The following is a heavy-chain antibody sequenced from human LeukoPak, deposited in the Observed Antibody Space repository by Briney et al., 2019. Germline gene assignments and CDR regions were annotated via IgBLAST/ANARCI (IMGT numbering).Heavy chain of an antibody. CDR1: GFTFGSYA. CDR2: ISGSGGST. D-gene: IGHD1-26*01. J-gene: IGHJ4*02. V-gene: IGHV3-23*01. Sequence: GGSLRLSCAASGFTFGSYAMSWVRQAPGKGLEWVSAISGSGGSTCYADSVKGRFTISRDNSKNTLYLQMNSLRAEDTAVYYCAKDSKSGSYSDYWGQGTLVTVSS. CDR3: AKDSKSGSYSDY.